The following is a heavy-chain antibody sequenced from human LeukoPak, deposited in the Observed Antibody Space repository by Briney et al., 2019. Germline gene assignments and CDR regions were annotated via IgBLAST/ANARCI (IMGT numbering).Heavy chain of an antibody. CDR3: ARDSSNFWSGYPNNYYFDY. CDR2: ISSNGGST. Sequence: PGGSLRLSCEASGFTFSSYAMHWVRQAPGKGLEYVSAISSNGGSTYYANSVKGRFTISRDNSKNTLYLQMGSLRAEDMAVYYCARDSSNFWSGYPNNYYFDYWGQGTLVTVSS. V-gene: IGHV3-64*01. D-gene: IGHD3-3*01. CDR1: GFTFSSYA. J-gene: IGHJ4*02.